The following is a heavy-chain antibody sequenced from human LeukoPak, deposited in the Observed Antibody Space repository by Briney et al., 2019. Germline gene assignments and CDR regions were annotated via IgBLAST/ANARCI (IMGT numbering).Heavy chain of an antibody. D-gene: IGHD1-26*01. Sequence: PGGSLRLSCAASGFTFSSYWMSWVRQAPGKGLERVATIKQDGSEMYYVDSVKGRFTISRDNAQNSLYLLMNSLRDEDAVVYFCASMWEGGYWGQGTLVTVSS. J-gene: IGHJ4*02. CDR2: IKQDGSEM. V-gene: IGHV3-7*01. CDR1: GFTFSSYW. CDR3: ASMWEGGY.